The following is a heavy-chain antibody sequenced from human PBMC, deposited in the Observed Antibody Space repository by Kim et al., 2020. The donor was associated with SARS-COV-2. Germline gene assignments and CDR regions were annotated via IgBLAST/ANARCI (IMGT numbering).Heavy chain of an antibody. CDR2: IYYSGST. D-gene: IGHD3-22*01. Sequence: SETLSLTCTVSGGSISSSSYYWGWIRQPPGKGLEWIGSIYYSGSTYYNPSLKSRVTISVDTSKNQFSLKLSSVTAADTAVYYCARLPTDSSGYPSLGYWGQGTLVTVSS. CDR1: GGSISSSSYY. CDR3: ARLPTDSSGYPSLGY. V-gene: IGHV4-39*01. J-gene: IGHJ4*02.